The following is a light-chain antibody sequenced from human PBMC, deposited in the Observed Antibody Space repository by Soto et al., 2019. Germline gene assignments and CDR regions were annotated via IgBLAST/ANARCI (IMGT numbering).Light chain of an antibody. Sequence: QSVLTQPASVSVSPGQSIAISCTGTSSDVGSYNSVSWYQQYPGKAPKLMIHDVNNQPSGTSERFSGSKSGNTASLTISGLQAEDEADYYCSSFTSSTSYVFGTGTKLTVL. J-gene: IGLJ1*01. CDR2: DVN. CDR3: SSFTSSTSYV. V-gene: IGLV2-14*03. CDR1: SSDVGSYNS.